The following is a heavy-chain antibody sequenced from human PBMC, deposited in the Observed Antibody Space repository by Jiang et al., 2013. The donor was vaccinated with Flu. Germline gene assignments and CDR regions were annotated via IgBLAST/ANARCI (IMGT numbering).Heavy chain of an antibody. V-gene: IGHV1-69*01. CDR2: IIPIFGTA. Sequence: GQGLEWMGGIIPIFGTANYAQKFQGRVTITADESTSTAYMELSSLRSEDTAVYYCARDLGVATPFDYWGQGTLVTVSS. CDR3: ARDLGVATPFDY. J-gene: IGHJ4*02. D-gene: IGHD5-12*01.